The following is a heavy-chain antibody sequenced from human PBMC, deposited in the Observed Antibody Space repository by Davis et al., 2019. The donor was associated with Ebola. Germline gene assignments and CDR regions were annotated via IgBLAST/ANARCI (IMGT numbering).Heavy chain of an antibody. CDR2: ISSSSAI. D-gene: IGHD4-17*01. CDR3: ARDSIYGDYVDY. V-gene: IGHV3-48*02. Sequence: GESLKISCAASGFTFSSYSMNWVRQAPGKGLEWVSYISSSSAIYYADSVKGRFTISRDNAKNSLYLQMNSLRDEDTAVYYCARDSIYGDYVDYWGQGTLVTVSS. J-gene: IGHJ4*02. CDR1: GFTFSSYS.